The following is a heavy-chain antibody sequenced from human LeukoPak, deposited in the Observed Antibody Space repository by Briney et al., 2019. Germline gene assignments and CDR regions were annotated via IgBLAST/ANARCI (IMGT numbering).Heavy chain of an antibody. Sequence: GESLKISCKGSGYSFTSYWIGWVRQMPGKGLEWMGIIYPGDSDTRYSPSFQGQVTISADKSISTAYLQWSSLKASDTAMYYCARNQYYYDSSGYWFDAFDIWGQGTMVTVSS. V-gene: IGHV5-51*01. CDR3: ARNQYYYDSSGYWFDAFDI. CDR2: IYPGDSDT. CDR1: GYSFTSYW. D-gene: IGHD3-22*01. J-gene: IGHJ3*02.